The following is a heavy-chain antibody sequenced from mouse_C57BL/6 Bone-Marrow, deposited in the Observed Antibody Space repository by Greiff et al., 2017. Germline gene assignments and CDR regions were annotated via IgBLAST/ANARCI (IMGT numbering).Heavy chain of an antibody. CDR2: FTLYNDAT. D-gene: IGHD1-1*01. CDR1: YFAFMASS. V-gene: IGHV1-49*01. J-gene: IGHJ2*01. CDR3: ARAAGSSTAD. Sequence: QVQLQQSGAELVRPGSSVKLSCTDSYFAFMASSMHWVKQRPGHGLEWIGSFTLYNDATEYAANFKGKATLTANTSSSTAYMELSSLTSEDSAVXYCARAAGSSTADWGKGTTLTVSS.